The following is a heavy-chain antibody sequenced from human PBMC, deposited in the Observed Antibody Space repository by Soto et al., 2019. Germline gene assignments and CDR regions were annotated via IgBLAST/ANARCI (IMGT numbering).Heavy chain of an antibody. CDR2: IGPAGDT. D-gene: IGHD6-13*01. V-gene: IGHV3-13*01. J-gene: IGHJ4*02. Sequence: PGGSLRLSCAASGFTFSSYDMHWVRQPPGKGLEWVSAIGPAGDTYYPGSVQGRFTISRDNAKNSLYLQVNTLRAEDTAIYYCATGGWGSSWYEGGSRIDYWGQGTLVTVSS. CDR3: ATGGWGSSWYEGGSRIDY. CDR1: GFTFSSYD.